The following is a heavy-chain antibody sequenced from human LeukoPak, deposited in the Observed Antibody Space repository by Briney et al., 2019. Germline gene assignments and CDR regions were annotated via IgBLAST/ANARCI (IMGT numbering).Heavy chain of an antibody. V-gene: IGHV3-74*03. CDR2: IKSDGSSA. Sequence: GGSLRLSCAASGFTFSVYWMHWVRQAPGKGLVWVSLIKSDGSSAMYADSVKGRFSISRDNAKNTLYLQMNSLRAGDTAVYFCARELASAAFDYWGQGTPVTVSS. J-gene: IGHJ4*02. CDR1: GFTFSVYW. CDR3: ARELASAAFDY. D-gene: IGHD5-12*01.